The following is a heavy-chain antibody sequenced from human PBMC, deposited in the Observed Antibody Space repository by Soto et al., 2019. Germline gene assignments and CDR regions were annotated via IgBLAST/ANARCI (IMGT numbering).Heavy chain of an antibody. CDR2: IYYSGST. CDR3: ARVRVMGATNRPFDY. CDR1: GGSISSGDYY. V-gene: IGHV4-30-4*01. Sequence: SETLSLTCTVSGGSISSGDYYWSWIRQPPGKGLEWIGYIYYSGSTYYNPSLKSRVTISLDTSKNQFSLKLSSVTAADTAVYYCARVRVMGATNRPFDYWGQGTLVTVSS. J-gene: IGHJ4*02. D-gene: IGHD1-26*01.